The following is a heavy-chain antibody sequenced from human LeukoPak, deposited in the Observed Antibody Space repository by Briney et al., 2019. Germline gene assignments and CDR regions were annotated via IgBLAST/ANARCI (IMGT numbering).Heavy chain of an antibody. CDR1: GNSISSYNYY. J-gene: IGHJ4*02. V-gene: IGHV4-61*02. CDR3: ARAKTAHYYFDS. D-gene: IGHD3-10*01. Sequence: SETLSLTCTVSGNSISSYNYYWSWVRQPAGKGLEWIGRVYPSGNTNYNPYNPSLTGRVTISIDASRNQFSLILTSVTAADTAVYYCARAKTAHYYFDSLGQGIRVTASS. CDR2: VYPSGNT.